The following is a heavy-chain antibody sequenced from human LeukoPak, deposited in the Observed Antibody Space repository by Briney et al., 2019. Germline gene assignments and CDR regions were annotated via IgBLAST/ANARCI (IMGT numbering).Heavy chain of an antibody. V-gene: IGHV4-30-4*01. D-gene: IGHD1-20*01. J-gene: IGHJ4*02. CDR3: ARVNRYNWNYVDY. CDR2: IYYSGST. CDR1: GGSISSGDYY. Sequence: SETLSLTCTVSGGSISSGDYYWSWIRQPPGKGLERIGYIYYSGSTYYNPSLKSRVTISVDTSKNQFSLKLSSVTAADTAVYYCARVNRYNWNYVDYWGQGTLVTVSS.